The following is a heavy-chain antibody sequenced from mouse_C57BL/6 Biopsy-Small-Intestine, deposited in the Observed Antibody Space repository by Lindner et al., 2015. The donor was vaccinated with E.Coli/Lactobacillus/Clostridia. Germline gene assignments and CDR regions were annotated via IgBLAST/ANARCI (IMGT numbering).Heavy chain of an antibody. D-gene: IGHD2-4*01. V-gene: IGHV1-81*01. J-gene: IGHJ4*01. CDR1: GYTFTSYG. CDR2: IFPRSGNT. Sequence: VQLQESGAELARPGASVKLSCKASGYTFTSYGISWVKQRTGQGLEWIGEIFPRSGNTYYNEKFKGKATLTADKSSSTAYMELRSLTSEDSAVYFCARGDYDDGAMDYWGQGTSVIVSS. CDR3: ARGDYDDGAMDY.